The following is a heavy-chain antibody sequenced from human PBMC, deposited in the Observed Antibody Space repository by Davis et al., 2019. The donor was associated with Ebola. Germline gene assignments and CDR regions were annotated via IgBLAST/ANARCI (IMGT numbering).Heavy chain of an antibody. CDR3: ARKDAGSNPFDC. Sequence: GESLKISCAASGFTFSSYAMGWVRQAPGKGLEWVSVISGGAAITYYADSVRGRFTISRDNSKNTLHLQMNSLRVDDTAIYYCARKDAGSNPFDCWGQGTLVTVSS. V-gene: IGHV3-23*01. CDR1: GFTFSSYA. CDR2: ISGGAAIT. D-gene: IGHD1-26*01. J-gene: IGHJ4*02.